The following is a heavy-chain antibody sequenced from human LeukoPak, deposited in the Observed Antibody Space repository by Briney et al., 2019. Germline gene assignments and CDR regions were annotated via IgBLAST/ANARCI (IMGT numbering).Heavy chain of an antibody. D-gene: IGHD4-17*01. J-gene: IGHJ4*02. CDR1: GFTFSNYG. CDR3: AKYGTTVPPSHFDY. Sequence: GRSLRLSCAASGFTFSNYGMSWVRQAPGKGLEWVSAISGSGGSTYYADSVKGRFTISRDNSKNTLFLQMNSLRAEDTAVYYCAKYGTTVPPSHFDYWGQGTLVTVSS. V-gene: IGHV3-23*01. CDR2: ISGSGGST.